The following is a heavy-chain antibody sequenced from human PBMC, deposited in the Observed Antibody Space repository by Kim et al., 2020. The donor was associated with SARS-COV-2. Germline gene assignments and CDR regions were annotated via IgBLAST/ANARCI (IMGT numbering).Heavy chain of an antibody. D-gene: IGHD1-1*01. CDR3: AKVLIQEPLAYDAFDI. CDR2: ISWNSGSI. J-gene: IGHJ3*02. V-gene: IGHV3-9*01. Sequence: GGSLRLSCAASGFTFDDYAMHWVRQAPGKGLEWVSGISWNSGSIGYADSVKGRFTISRDNAKNSLYLQMNSLRAEDTALYYCAKVLIQEPLAYDAFDIWGQGTMVTVSS. CDR1: GFTFDDYA.